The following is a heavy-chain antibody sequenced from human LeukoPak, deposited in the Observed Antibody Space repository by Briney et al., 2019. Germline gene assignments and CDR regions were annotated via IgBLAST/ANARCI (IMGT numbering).Heavy chain of an antibody. J-gene: IGHJ6*03. CDR1: GGTFSSYA. Sequence: ASVEVSCKASGGTFSSYAISWVRQAPGQGLEWMGGIIPIFGTANYAQKFQGRVTITADESTSTAYMELSSLRSEDTAVYYCARGVVVAANDYYMDVWGKGTTVTISS. V-gene: IGHV1-69*13. D-gene: IGHD2-15*01. CDR3: ARGVVVAANDYYMDV. CDR2: IIPIFGTA.